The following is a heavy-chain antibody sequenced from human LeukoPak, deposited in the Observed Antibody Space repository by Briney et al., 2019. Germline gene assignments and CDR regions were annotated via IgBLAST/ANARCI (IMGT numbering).Heavy chain of an antibody. CDR3: ARDHLGYCSSTSCSTGGDY. CDR1: GYTFTGYY. CDR2: INPSGGST. Sequence: ASVKVSCKASGYTFTGYYMHWVRQAPGQGLEWMGIINPSGGSTSYAQKFQGRVTMTRDTSTSTVYMELSSLRSEDTAVYYCARDHLGYCSSTSCSTGGDYWGQGTLVTVSS. V-gene: IGHV1-46*01. D-gene: IGHD2-2*01. J-gene: IGHJ4*02.